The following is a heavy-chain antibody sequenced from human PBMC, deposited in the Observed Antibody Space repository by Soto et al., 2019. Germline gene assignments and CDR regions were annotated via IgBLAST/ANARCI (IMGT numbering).Heavy chain of an antibody. Sequence: SETLSLTCAVYGGSFSGYYWSWIRQPPGKGLEWIGEINHSGSTNYNPSLKSRVTISVDTSKNQFSLKLSSVTAADTAVYYCARSPKETHYYYMDVWGKGTTVTVSS. CDR3: ARSPKETHYYYMDV. V-gene: IGHV4-34*01. CDR2: INHSGST. CDR1: GGSFSGYY. J-gene: IGHJ6*03.